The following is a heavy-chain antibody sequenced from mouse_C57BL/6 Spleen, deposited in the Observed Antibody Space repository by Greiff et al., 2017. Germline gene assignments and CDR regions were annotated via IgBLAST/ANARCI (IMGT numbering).Heavy chain of an antibody. Sequence: DVKLQESGPGLVKPSQSLSLTCSVTGYSITSGYYWNWIRQFPGNKLEWMGYISYDGSNNYNPSLKNRISITRDTSKNQFFLKLNSVTTEDTATYYCARGDYSNSWFAYWGQGTLVTVAA. D-gene: IGHD2-5*01. J-gene: IGHJ3*01. CDR2: ISYDGSN. CDR1: GYSITSGYY. CDR3: ARGDYSNSWFAY. V-gene: IGHV3-6*01.